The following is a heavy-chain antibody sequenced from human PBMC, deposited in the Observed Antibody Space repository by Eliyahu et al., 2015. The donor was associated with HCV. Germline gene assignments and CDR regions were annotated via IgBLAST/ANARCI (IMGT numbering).Heavy chain of an antibody. CDR1: GDTFNNFV. J-gene: IGHJ5*02. V-gene: IGHV1-69*04. D-gene: IGHD3-10*01. CDR3: ATNYYGSGTYYPS. CDR2: ISPLGSS. Sequence: QVHLVQSVTAVKKPGSSVNVSCKASGDTFNNFVVSWVRQAPGQGLEWLGKISPLGSSTYAQVLKDRVTITADKSTSTSYMELKGLRPEDXATYYCATNYYGSGTYYPSWGQGTLVTVSS.